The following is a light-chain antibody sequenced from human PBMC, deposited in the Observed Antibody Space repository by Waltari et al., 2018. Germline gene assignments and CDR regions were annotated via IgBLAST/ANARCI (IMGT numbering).Light chain of an antibody. Sequence: QSALTQPPSASGSPGQTVTISCAGTISDVGSSDYVPWYQKHPGQAPKRLIYHVTKRPSGISDRFSGSKSGNTASLTISGLLTEDEADYYCCSYAGSSTVMFGGGTKLTVL. V-gene: IGLV2-8*01. CDR1: ISDVGSSDY. CDR2: HVT. J-gene: IGLJ3*02. CDR3: CSYAGSSTVM.